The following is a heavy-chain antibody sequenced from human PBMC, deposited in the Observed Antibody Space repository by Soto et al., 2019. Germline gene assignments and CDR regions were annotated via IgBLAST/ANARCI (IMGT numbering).Heavy chain of an antibody. Sequence: GGSLRLSCAASGFTFNTFAMSWVRQAPGKGLEWVSAISASGGSTYYADSVKGRFTISRDNSNNTLYLQMNSLRVEDTAVYYCAKDPRVSFDPWGQGTLVTVSS. J-gene: IGHJ5*02. CDR2: ISASGGST. CDR1: GFTFNTFA. CDR3: AKDPRVSFDP. V-gene: IGHV3-23*01.